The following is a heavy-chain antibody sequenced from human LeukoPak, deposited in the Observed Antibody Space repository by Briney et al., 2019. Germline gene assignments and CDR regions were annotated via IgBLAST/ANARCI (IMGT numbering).Heavy chain of an antibody. Sequence: GGSLRLSCAASGFXFSSYSINWVRQAPGKGLEWVSGINSGGSTYYADSVKGRFTISRDNSKNTLYLQMNSLRTEDTAVYYCAKDEGSGWSPIDFWGQGTLVTASP. CDR2: INSGGST. CDR1: GFXFSSYS. D-gene: IGHD6-19*01. J-gene: IGHJ4*02. V-gene: IGHV3-23*01. CDR3: AKDEGSGWSPIDF.